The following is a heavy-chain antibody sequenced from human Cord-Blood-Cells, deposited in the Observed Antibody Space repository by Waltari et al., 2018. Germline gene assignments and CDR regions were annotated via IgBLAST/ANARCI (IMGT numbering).Heavy chain of an antibody. CDR2: INQSGST. V-gene: IGHV4-34*01. Sequence: QVQLQQWGAGLLKPSETLSLTCAVYGGSFSGYYWRWLRPPPGKGLEWIGEINQSGSTNYNPSLKSRVTIAVDTSKNQFSLKLSSVTAADTAVYYCARGFCSGGSCYKHNWFDPWGQGTLVTVSS. CDR3: ARGFCSGGSCYKHNWFDP. D-gene: IGHD2-15*01. CDR1: GGSFSGYY. J-gene: IGHJ5*02.